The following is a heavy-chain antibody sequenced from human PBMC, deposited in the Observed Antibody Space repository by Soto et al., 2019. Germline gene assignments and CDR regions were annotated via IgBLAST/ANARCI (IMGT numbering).Heavy chain of an antibody. CDR2: IILIFGTA. CDR1: GGTFSSYA. V-gene: IGHV1-69*01. J-gene: IGHJ4*02. CDR3: SRGGRGYSSGWYSFGY. D-gene: IGHD6-19*01. Sequence: QVQLVQSGAEVKKPGASVKVSCKASGGTFSSYAITWVRQAPGQGLEWMGGIILIFGTANYAQKFQGRVTITADESTSTAYMELSGLRSEDTDVYFCSRGGRGYSSGWYSFGYWGQGPLVTVSS.